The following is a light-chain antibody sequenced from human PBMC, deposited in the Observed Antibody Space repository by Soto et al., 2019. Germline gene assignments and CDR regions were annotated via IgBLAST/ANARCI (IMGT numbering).Light chain of an antibody. CDR3: AAWDDSLNAWV. Sequence: QSALTQPPSASQTPGQRVTISCSGSRSNVGRNSVSWYQHVPGTAPKLLIYSHDQRPSGVPDRISASRSGTAASLVISGLRSEDEAFYYCAAWDDSLNAWVFGGGTKVTVL. V-gene: IGLV1-44*01. J-gene: IGLJ3*02. CDR1: RSNVGRNS. CDR2: SHD.